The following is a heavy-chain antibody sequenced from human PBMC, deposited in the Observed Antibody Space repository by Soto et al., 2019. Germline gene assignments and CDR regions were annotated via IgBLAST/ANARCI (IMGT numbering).Heavy chain of an antibody. V-gene: IGHV1-18*01. J-gene: IGHJ5*02. Sequence: ASVKVSCKASGYTFTNYGISWVRQAPGQGLEWMGWISAYNGNTKYAQKLQGRVTMTTDTSTSTAYMELRSLRSDDTAVYYCARVKGSGWLNWFDPWGQGTPVTVSS. D-gene: IGHD6-19*01. CDR1: GYTFTNYG. CDR3: ARVKGSGWLNWFDP. CDR2: ISAYNGNT.